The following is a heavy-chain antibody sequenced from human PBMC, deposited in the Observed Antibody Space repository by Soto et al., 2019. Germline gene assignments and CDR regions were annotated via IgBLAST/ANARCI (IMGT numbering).Heavy chain of an antibody. CDR1: GITISNYP. D-gene: IGHD3-22*01. Sequence: EVQLLESGGGLVQPGGSLRLSCAASGITISNYPMSWVRQAPGKGLDWVSGMSGSGDSTYYADSAKGRFTISKAISRNSLYMHLDSLGVEDTAVYFCVKDEGGYPATAPHWGQGTLVTVSS. J-gene: IGHJ4*02. CDR2: MSGSGDST. CDR3: VKDEGGYPATAPH. V-gene: IGHV3-23*01.